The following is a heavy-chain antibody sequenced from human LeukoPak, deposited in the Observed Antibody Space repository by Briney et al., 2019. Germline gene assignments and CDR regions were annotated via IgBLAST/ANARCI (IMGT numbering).Heavy chain of an antibody. J-gene: IGHJ4*02. CDR2: IYPGDSDT. D-gene: IGHD3-10*01. V-gene: IGHV5-51*01. Sequence: GESLKISCKGSGYSFSTYWIGWVRQMPGKSLEWMGIIYPGDSDTRYSPSFQGQVTISADKPISTAYLQWSSLKASDSAMYYCARHRASGSGSYYIRYFDYWGQGTLVTVSS. CDR3: ARHRASGSGSYYIRYFDY. CDR1: GYSFSTYW.